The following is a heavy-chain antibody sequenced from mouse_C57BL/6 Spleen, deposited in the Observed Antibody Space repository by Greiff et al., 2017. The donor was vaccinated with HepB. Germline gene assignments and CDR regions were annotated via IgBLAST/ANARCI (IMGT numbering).Heavy chain of an antibody. D-gene: IGHD4-1*01. J-gene: IGHJ2*01. CDR1: GFTFSDYG. V-gene: IGHV5-17*01. CDR2: ISSGSSTN. Sequence: EVMLVESGGGLVKPGGSLKLSCAASGFTFSDYGMHWVRQAPEKGLEWVAYISSGSSTNYYADTVKGRFTISRDNAKNTLFLQMTSLRSEDTAMYYCARRTGTMIDYWGQGTTLTVSS. CDR3: ARRTGTMIDY.